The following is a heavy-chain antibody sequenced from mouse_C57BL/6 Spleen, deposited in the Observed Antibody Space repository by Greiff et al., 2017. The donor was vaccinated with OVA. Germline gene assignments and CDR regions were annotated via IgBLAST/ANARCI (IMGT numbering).Heavy chain of an antibody. V-gene: IGHV1-69*01. CDR1: GYTFTSYW. D-gene: IGHD3-2*02. J-gene: IGHJ2*01. Sequence: QVQLQQPGAELVMPGASVKLSCKASGYTFTSYWMHWVKQRPGQGLEWIGEIDPSDSYTNYNQKFKGKSTLTVDKSSSTAYMQLSSLTSEDSAVYYCARRDRSGAFDYWGQGTTLTVSS. CDR2: IDPSDSYT. CDR3: ARRDRSGAFDY.